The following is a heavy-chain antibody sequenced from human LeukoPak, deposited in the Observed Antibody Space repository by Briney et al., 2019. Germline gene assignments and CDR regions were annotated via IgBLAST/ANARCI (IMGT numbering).Heavy chain of an antibody. CDR3: WITTYLPSLKRPLTISVDSSTHQFSLKLSSVTAADTAVYYCARGGYYYDSSSLVDY. CDR1: GGSISSYY. Sequence: PSETLSLTCTVSGGSISSYYWSWIRQPPGKGLEWIGYIYYSGSNNYNPSLKRRVTISVDKSKKKLSLKLRSMNAAGRGVYYCWITTYLPSLKRPLTISVDSSTHQFSLKLSSVTAADTAVYYCARGGYYYDSSSLVDYWGQGTLVTVSS. CDR2: IYYSGSN. J-gene: IGHJ4*02. D-gene: IGHD3-22*01. V-gene: IGHV4-59*01.